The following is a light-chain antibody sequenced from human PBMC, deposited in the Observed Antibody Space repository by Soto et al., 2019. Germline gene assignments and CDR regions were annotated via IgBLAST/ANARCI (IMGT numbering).Light chain of an antibody. J-gene: IGKJ2*01. CDR1: QSVSSNY. CDR3: QQRYNWPPYT. Sequence: EIVLTQSPGTLSLSPGERATLSCRASQSVSSNYLAWYQQKPGQAPSLLIYGASSRATGIPDRFSGSGSGTDFTLTISRLEPEDVAVYYCQQRYNWPPYTFGQGTKLEIK. CDR2: GAS. V-gene: IGKV3D-20*02.